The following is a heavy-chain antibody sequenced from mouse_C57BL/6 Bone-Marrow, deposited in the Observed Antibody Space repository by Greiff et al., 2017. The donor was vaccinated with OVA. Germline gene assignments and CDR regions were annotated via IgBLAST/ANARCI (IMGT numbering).Heavy chain of an antibody. CDR2: IWRGGST. J-gene: IGHJ1*03. CDR3: AKSGGDGYYPYWYFDV. Sequence: QVQLKQSGPGLVQPSQSLSITCTVSGFSLTSYGVHWVRQSPGKGLEWLGVIWRGGSTDYNAAFMSRLSITKDNSKSQVFFKMNSLQADDTAIYDCAKSGGDGYYPYWYFDVWGTGTTVTVSS. D-gene: IGHD2-3*01. CDR1: GFSLTSYG. V-gene: IGHV2-5*01.